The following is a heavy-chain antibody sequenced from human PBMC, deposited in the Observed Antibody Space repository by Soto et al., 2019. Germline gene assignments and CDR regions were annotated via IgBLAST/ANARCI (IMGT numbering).Heavy chain of an antibody. CDR2: ISGSGDTT. CDR3: AKDVSSSIPNNYYGMNG. Sequence: PGGSLRLSCAASGFTFSTYAMSWVRQAPGKGLEWVSVISGSGDTTYYRDSVKGRFTISRDNSKNTLYLQMNNLRVEDSAVYYCAKDVSSSIPNNYYGMNGWGQGTTVTVSS. V-gene: IGHV3-23*01. J-gene: IGHJ6*02. CDR1: GFTFSTYA. D-gene: IGHD6-19*01.